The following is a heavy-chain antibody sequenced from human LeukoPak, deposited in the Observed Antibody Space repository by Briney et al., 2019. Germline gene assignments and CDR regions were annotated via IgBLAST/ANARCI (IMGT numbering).Heavy chain of an antibody. V-gene: IGHV3-30*02. CDR3: AKDFFPRDIDMVKGN. Sequence: PVGSLRLSCVASGFTFSSYGMHWVRQAPGKGLEWVAFICYDGSNKYYADSVKGRFTISRDNSKNTLYLQMNSLRAEDTAVYYSAKDFFPRDIDMVKGNWGQGTLVTVSS. J-gene: IGHJ1*01. CDR2: ICYDGSNK. D-gene: IGHD5-18*01. CDR1: GFTFSSYG.